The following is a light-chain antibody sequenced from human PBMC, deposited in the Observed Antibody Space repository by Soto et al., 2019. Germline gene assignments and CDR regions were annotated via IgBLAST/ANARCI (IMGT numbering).Light chain of an antibody. Sequence: EIVLTQSPATLSLSPGERATLSCRASQSVSSYLAWYQQKPGQAPRLLIYDASNRATGIPARFSGSGYGTDFTLTISSLEPEDFAVYYCQQRRGTFGQGTKLEIK. J-gene: IGKJ2*02. V-gene: IGKV3-11*01. CDR2: DAS. CDR1: QSVSSY. CDR3: QQRRGT.